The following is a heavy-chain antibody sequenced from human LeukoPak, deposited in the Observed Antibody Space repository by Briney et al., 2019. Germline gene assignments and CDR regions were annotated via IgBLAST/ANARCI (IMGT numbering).Heavy chain of an antibody. CDR1: GFTFSSYW. CDR3: ARVRGYGILYYFDY. V-gene: IGHV3-7*01. Sequence: GGSLRLSCAASGFTFSSYWMSWVRQAPRKGLEWVANIKQDGSEKYYVDSVKGRFTISRDNAKNSLYLQMNSLRAEDTAVYYCARVRGYGILYYFDYWGQGTLVTVSS. CDR2: IKQDGSEK. D-gene: IGHD5-12*01. J-gene: IGHJ4*02.